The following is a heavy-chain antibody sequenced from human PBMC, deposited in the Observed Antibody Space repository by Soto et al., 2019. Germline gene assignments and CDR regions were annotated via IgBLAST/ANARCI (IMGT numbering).Heavy chain of an antibody. Sequence: EVQLLESGGGLVQPGGSLRLSCAASGFTFSSYAMSWVRPAPGKGLEWVSAISGSGGSTYYADCVKGRFTISRDNSKNTLYLQMNSLRAEDTAVYYCAKFGVVVPAASQGYYYGMDVWGQGTTVTVSS. D-gene: IGHD2-2*01. CDR3: AKFGVVVPAASQGYYYGMDV. CDR1: GFTFSSYA. V-gene: IGHV3-23*01. J-gene: IGHJ6*02. CDR2: ISGSGGST.